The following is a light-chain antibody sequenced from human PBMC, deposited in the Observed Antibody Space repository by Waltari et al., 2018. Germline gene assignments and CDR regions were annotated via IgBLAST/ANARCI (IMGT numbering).Light chain of an antibody. V-gene: IGLV2-23*01. CDR2: EAT. CDR3: CSYTGSSTSYG. CDR1: STDLASYNL. J-gene: IGLJ1*01. Sequence: QSALSQPASVSGSPGQSLTITCTGASTDLASYNLVAWYQPHPNRAPTLIIYEATKRPSGISHRFSGAKSGATASLRISGLQADDEADYYCCSYTGSSTSYGCGGGTKVTVL.